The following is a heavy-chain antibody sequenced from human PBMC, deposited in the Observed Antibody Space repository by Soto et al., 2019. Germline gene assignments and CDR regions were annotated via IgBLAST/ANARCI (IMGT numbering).Heavy chain of an antibody. V-gene: IGHV1-18*01. CDR2: ISTYNDKT. Sequence: QVQLVQSGTEVKKPGASVKVSCKASGCTFNRYGISWVRQAPGKGLEWMAWISTYNDKTNYTQKFQGRIIMTTDTSTTTTYMELRSLRSDDTAVYYCARAGSIDDAFDIWGQGTMVTVSS. D-gene: IGHD6-6*01. J-gene: IGHJ3*02. CDR3: ARAGSIDDAFDI. CDR1: GCTFNRYG.